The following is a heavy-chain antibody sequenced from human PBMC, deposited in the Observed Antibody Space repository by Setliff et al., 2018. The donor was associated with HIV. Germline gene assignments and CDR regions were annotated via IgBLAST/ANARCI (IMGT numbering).Heavy chain of an antibody. D-gene: IGHD3-10*01. Sequence: SSETLSLTCTVSGGSISRFPYYWTWIRHHPERGLEWIGYIYYSGITYYSPSLRSRVTISIDTSRNEFSLKLSSVTAADTATYYCARGGITTMVRGVTYPYPLYYFDSWGQGTLVTVTS. CDR2: IYYSGIT. V-gene: IGHV4-31*03. CDR3: ARGGITTMVRGVTYPYPLYYFDS. J-gene: IGHJ4*02. CDR1: GGSISRFPYY.